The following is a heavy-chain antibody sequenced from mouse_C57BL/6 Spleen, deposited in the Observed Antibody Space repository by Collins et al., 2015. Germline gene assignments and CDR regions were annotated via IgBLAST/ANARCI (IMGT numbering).Heavy chain of an antibody. V-gene: IGHV1-18*01. Sequence: EVQLQQSGPELVKPGASVKIPCKASGYTFTDYNMDWVKQSHGKSLEWIGDINPNNGGTIYNQKFKGKATLTVDKSSSTAYMEVRSLTSEDTAVYYCARRWLLTLDYWGQGTTLTVSS. CDR3: ARRWLLTLDY. CDR2: INPNNGGT. J-gene: IGHJ2*01. D-gene: IGHD2-3*01. CDR1: GYTFTDYN.